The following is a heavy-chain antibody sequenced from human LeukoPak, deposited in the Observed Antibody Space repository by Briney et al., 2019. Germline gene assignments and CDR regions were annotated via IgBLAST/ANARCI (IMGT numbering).Heavy chain of an antibody. CDR2: INHSGST. J-gene: IGHJ4*02. Sequence: PSETLSLTCAVYGGSFSGYYWSWIRQPPGKGLEWIGEINHSGSTNYNPSLKSRVTISVDTSKNQFSLKLSFVTAADTAVYYCARGPFLVGATLDYWGQGTLVTVSS. V-gene: IGHV4-34*01. CDR3: ARGPFLVGATLDY. D-gene: IGHD1-26*01. CDR1: GGSFSGYY.